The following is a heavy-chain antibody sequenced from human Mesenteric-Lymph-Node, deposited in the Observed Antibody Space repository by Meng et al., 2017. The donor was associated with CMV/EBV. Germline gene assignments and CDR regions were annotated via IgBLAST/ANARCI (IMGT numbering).Heavy chain of an antibody. CDR1: GFTFSSYW. D-gene: IGHD2-2*02. Sequence: GESLKISCAASGFTFSSYWMHWVRQAPGKGRVWVSRINSDGSSTSYADSVKGRFTISRDNAKNTLYLQMNSLRAEDTAVYYCARVEGYCSSTSCYRGYFDLWGRGTLVTVSS. V-gene: IGHV3-74*01. CDR3: ARVEGYCSSTSCYRGYFDL. J-gene: IGHJ2*01. CDR2: INSDGSST.